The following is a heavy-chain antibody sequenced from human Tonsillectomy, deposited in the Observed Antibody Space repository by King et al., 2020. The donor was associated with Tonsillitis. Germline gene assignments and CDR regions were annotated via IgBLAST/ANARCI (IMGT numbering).Heavy chain of an antibody. CDR1: GFTCSSYE. J-gene: IGHJ6*03. Sequence: LVESGGGLVQPGGSLRLSCAASGFTCSSYEMNWVRQAPGKGLEWVSYISSSGSTIYYADSVKGRFTISRDNAKNSLYLQMNSLRAEDTAVYYCARERVHDLLTGYYNYHYYYMDVWGKGTTVTVSS. V-gene: IGHV3-48*03. D-gene: IGHD3-9*01. CDR2: ISSSGSTI. CDR3: ARERVHDLLTGYYNYHYYYMDV.